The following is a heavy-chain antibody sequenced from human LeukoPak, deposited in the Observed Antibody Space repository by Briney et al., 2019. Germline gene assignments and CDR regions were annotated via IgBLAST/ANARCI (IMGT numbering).Heavy chain of an antibody. CDR2: IYYSGST. CDR3: ATMASGNYLNFDY. Sequence: SETLSLTCTVSGGSISSYHWSWIRQPPGKGLEWIGYIYYSGSTNYNPSLKSRVTISVDTSKNQFSLKLSSVTAADTAVYYCATMASGNYLNFDYWGQGTLVTVSS. CDR1: GGSISSYH. J-gene: IGHJ4*02. D-gene: IGHD1-26*01. V-gene: IGHV4-59*03.